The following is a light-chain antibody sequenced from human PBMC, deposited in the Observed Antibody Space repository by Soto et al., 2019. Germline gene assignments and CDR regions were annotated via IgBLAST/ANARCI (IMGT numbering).Light chain of an antibody. CDR3: QQYNSYSYT. Sequence: DIQMTQSPSSLSASVGDRVTITCRASQGISNYLAWYQQKPGKVPKVLIYAASTLQPGIPSRFSGSGSGTEFTLTISSLQPDDFATYYCQQYNSYSYTFGQGTRLEI. J-gene: IGKJ5*01. CDR1: QGISNY. CDR2: AAS. V-gene: IGKV1-27*01.